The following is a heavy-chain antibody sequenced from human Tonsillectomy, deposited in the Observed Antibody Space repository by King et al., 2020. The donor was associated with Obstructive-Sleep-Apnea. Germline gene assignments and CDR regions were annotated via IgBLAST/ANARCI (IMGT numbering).Heavy chain of an antibody. CDR2: LGTVADT. CDR3: ARGGPTGFDF. CDR1: GFTFDTYD. D-gene: IGHD4-17*01. J-gene: IGHJ4*02. V-gene: IGHV3-13*01. Sequence: QLVQSGGGLVQPGGSLRLSCAASGFTFDTYDIHWVRQVRGKGLAWVSGLGTVADTYYADSVKGRFTISRENAKNSFSLQMSSLRAGDTAVYYCARGGPTGFDFWGQGTLVTVSS.